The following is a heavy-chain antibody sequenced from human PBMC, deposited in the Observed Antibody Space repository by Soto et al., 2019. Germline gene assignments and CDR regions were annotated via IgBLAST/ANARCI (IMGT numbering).Heavy chain of an antibody. D-gene: IGHD4-17*01. Sequence: GASVKVSCKASGYTFTSYGISWVRQAPGQGLEWMGWISAYNGNTNYAQKLQGRVTMTTDTSTSTAYMELRSLRSDDTAVYYCARQKDDYGDPYDFDIWGQGTMVTVSS. J-gene: IGHJ3*02. V-gene: IGHV1-18*01. CDR2: ISAYNGNT. CDR1: GYTFTSYG. CDR3: ARQKDDYGDPYDFDI.